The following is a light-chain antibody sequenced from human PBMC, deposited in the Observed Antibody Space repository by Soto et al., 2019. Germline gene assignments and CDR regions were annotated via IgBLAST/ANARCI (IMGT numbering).Light chain of an antibody. CDR3: QKYNSAPLT. Sequence: DIQMTQSPSSLSASVGDRVTITCRASQGISIYLAWYQQKPGKVLKLLIYAASTLQSGVPSRFSGSGSGADFTLTISSLQPEDVATYYCQKYNSAPLTFGQGTKVEIK. J-gene: IGKJ1*01. CDR1: QGISIY. CDR2: AAS. V-gene: IGKV1-27*01.